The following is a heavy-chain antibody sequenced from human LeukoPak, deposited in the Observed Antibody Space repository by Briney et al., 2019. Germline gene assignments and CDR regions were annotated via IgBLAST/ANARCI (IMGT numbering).Heavy chain of an antibody. CDR2: ISGSGGTT. D-gene: IGHD3-22*01. V-gene: IGHV3-23*01. CDR3: AKTNGYYSD. CDR1: GFTFSNYG. Sequence: GGSLRLSCAASGFTFSNYGMNWVRQAPGKGLEWVSGISGSGGTTYSADSVKGRFTISRDNSKNSLSLQVSSLRAEDTAVYYCAKTNGYYSDWGQGTLVTVSS. J-gene: IGHJ4*02.